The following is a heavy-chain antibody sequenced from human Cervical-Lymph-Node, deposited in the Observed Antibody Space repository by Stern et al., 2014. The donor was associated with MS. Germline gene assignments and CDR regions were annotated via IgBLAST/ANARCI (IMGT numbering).Heavy chain of an antibody. CDR2: VHYSGTP. Sequence: QVQLLESGPGLVKPSETLSLTCSVSGGSISSYYWNWIRQPPGKGLEWIANVHYSGTPNYNPPLKSRVTILLAPPMNKTPLKLTSVTAADTAVYYCAGSGTYYPDYWGQGILVTVSS. D-gene: IGHD3-3*01. CDR1: GGSISSYY. J-gene: IGHJ4*02. V-gene: IGHV4-59*08. CDR3: AGSGTYYPDY.